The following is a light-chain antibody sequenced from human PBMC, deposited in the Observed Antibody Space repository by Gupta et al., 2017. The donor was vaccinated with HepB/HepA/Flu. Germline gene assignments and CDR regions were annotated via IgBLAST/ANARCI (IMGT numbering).Light chain of an antibody. CDR3: QTWGTGIQV. CDR2: LNSDGSH. Sequence: QLVLPQSPSASASLGASVKLTCTLSRGHSSYAIAWHQQQPEKGPRYLMKLNSDGSHSKGDGIPDRFSGSSSGAERYLTISSLQSEDEADYYCQTWGTGIQVFGGGTKLTVL. CDR1: RGHSSYA. J-gene: IGLJ2*01. V-gene: IGLV4-69*01.